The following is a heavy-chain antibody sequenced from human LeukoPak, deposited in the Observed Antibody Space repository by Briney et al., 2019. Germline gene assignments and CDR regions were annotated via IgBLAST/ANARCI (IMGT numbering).Heavy chain of an antibody. D-gene: IGHD2-8*01. CDR3: ARHLLIPSIDAFDI. J-gene: IGHJ3*02. CDR1: GGSISSYY. V-gene: IGHV4-59*08. CDR2: IYYGGST. Sequence: SETLSLTCTVSGGSISSYYWSWIRQPPGKGLEWIGYIYYGGSTNYNPSLKSRVTISVDTSKNQFSLKLSSVTAADTAVYYCARHLLIPSIDAFDIWGQGTMVTVSS.